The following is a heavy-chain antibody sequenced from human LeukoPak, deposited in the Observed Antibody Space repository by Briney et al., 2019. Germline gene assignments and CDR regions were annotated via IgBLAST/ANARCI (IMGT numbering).Heavy chain of an antibody. V-gene: IGHV1-2*02. J-gene: IGHJ3*02. CDR3: TRGGSASCSPYQSVFDI. CDR2: INPNTGGT. Sequence: GASVKVSCKASGYTFTDYYIHWVRQAPGQGFEWMGWINPNTGGTNFAQKFQGRVTLIRDTSIKTAYMDLTKLRPDDTAFYYCTRGGSASCSPYQSVFDIWGQGTLVTVSS. CDR1: GYTFTDYY. D-gene: IGHD2-21*01.